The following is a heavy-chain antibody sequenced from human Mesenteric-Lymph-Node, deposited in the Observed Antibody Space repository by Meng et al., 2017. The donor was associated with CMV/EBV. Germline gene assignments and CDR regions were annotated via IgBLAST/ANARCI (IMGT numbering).Heavy chain of an antibody. CDR1: GYTFTSYY. D-gene: IGHD6-13*01. Sequence: ASVKVSCKASGYTFTSYYIHWVRQAPGQGLEWMGIIDPIGGTTNYAQKFQGRVTMTRDTSTSTVYMVLSSLKSDDTALYYCTRDLSSSWYMLFAYWGQGTLVTVSS. J-gene: IGHJ4*02. CDR2: IDPIGGTT. CDR3: TRDLSSSWYMLFAY. V-gene: IGHV1-46*01.